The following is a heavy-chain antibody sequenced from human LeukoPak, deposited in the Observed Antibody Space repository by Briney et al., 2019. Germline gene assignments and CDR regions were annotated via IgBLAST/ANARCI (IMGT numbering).Heavy chain of an antibody. J-gene: IGHJ3*02. CDR3: ARGRRIQLWPTAFDI. Sequence: SVKVSCKASGGTFSSYAISWVRQAPGQGLEWMGGIIPIFGTANYAQKFQGRVTITTDESTSIAYMELSSLRSEDTAVYYCARGRRIQLWPTAFDIWGQGTMVTVSS. CDR1: GGTFSSYA. CDR2: IIPIFGTA. V-gene: IGHV1-69*05. D-gene: IGHD5-18*01.